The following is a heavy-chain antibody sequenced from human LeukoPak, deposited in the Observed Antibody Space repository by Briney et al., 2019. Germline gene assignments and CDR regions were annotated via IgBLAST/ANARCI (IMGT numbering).Heavy chain of an antibody. J-gene: IGHJ6*02. Sequence: GGSLRLSYAASGFTFSGYDMSWVRQAPGKGLEWVSYTSSSSSTIYYADSVKSRFTISRDNAKNSLYLQMNSLRAEDTAVYYCVRLRYYGMDVWCQGTTVTVSS. V-gene: IGHV3-48*04. CDR2: TSSSSSTI. CDR3: VRLRYYGMDV. CDR1: GFTFSGYD.